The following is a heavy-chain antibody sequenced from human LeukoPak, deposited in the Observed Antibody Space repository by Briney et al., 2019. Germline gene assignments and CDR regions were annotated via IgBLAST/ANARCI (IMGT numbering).Heavy chain of an antibody. CDR3: AKDGARYLLTYYFEY. Sequence: GGSLRLSCAASGFTFSSHDMHWVRQAPGKGLEWVAAISYDGSKQLYADSVKGRFTISRDNSKNTLNLQMNSLRDEDTAVYYCAKDGARYLLTYYFEYWGEGTLVTVSS. CDR1: GFTFSSHD. V-gene: IGHV3-30*18. CDR2: ISYDGSKQ. D-gene: IGHD3-9*01. J-gene: IGHJ4*02.